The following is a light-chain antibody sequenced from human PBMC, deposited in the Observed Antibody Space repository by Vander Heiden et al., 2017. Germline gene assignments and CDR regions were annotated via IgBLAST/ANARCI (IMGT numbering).Light chain of an antibody. CDR1: SSDVGSYNL. J-gene: IGLJ1*01. CDR3: CSYAGSSTPYV. CDR2: EGS. Sequence: QSALTQPASVSGSPGQSITISCTGTSSDVGSYNLVSWYQQHPGKAPKLMIYEGSKRPSGVSNRFSGSKSGNTASLTISGLQAEDEADYYCCSYAGSSTPYVCGTGTKVTVL. V-gene: IGLV2-23*01.